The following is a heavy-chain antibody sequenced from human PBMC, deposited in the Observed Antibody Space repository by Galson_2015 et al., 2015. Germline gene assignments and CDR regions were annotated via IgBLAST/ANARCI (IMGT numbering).Heavy chain of an antibody. Sequence: SLRLSCAASGFTFSDYYMSWLRQAPGKGLEWVSYISSSGSTIYYADSVKGRFTISRDNAKNSLYLQMNSLRAEDTAVYYCARSGIGYCTNGVCYRYYYYGMDVWGQGTTVTVSS. V-gene: IGHV3-11*01. J-gene: IGHJ6*02. CDR1: GFTFSDYY. CDR3: ARSGIGYCTNGVCYRYYYYGMDV. CDR2: ISSSGSTI. D-gene: IGHD2-8*01.